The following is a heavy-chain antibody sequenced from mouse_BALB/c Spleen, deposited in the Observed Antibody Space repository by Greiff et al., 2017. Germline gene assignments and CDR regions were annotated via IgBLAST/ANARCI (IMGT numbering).Heavy chain of an antibody. D-gene: IGHD1-1*01. J-gene: IGHJ3*01. V-gene: IGHV1S137*01. CDR1: GYTFTDYA. CDR2: ISTYYGDA. CDR3: ARYYGSSSAWFAY. Sequence: QVQLQQSGAELVRPGVSVKISCKGSGYTFTDYAMHWVKQSHAKSLEWIGVISTYYGDASYNQKFKGKATMTVDKSSSTAYMELARLTSEDSAIYYCARYYGSSSAWFAYWGQGTLVTVSA.